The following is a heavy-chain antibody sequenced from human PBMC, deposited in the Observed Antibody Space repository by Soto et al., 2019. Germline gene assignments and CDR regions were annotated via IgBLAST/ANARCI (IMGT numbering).Heavy chain of an antibody. Sequence: STKGRFTISRDNAKSSLYLQMNSLRAEDTAVYYCARVGDCSGGSCSNSCDFWGRGTLVTVSS. J-gene: IGHJ4*02. CDR3: ARVGDCSGGSCSNSCDF. D-gene: IGHD2-15*01. V-gene: IGHV3-21*01.